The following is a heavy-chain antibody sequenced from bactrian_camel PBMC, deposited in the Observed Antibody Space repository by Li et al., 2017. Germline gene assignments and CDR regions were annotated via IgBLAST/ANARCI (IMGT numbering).Heavy chain of an antibody. D-gene: IGHD2*01. V-gene: IGHV3-1*01. CDR1: GFTFDGTT. J-gene: IGHJ4*01. Sequence: VQLVESGGRLVQPGESLRLSCAASGFTFDGTTMGWIRQAPGKGLEWVSDITTNGDRMRYADSVKGRFTISRDNAKHTVYLQMNTLKSDDTGVYYCATGGNTIRGQGTQVTVS. CDR2: ITTNGDRM. CDR3: ATGGNTI.